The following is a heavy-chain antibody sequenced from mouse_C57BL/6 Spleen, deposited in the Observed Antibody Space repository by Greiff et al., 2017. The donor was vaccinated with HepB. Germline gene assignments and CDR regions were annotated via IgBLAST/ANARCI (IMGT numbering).Heavy chain of an antibody. V-gene: IGHV7-1*01. CDR2: SRNKANDYTT. D-gene: IGHD1-1*01. CDR1: GFTFSDFY. J-gene: IGHJ4*01. CDR3: ARDGTVERAMDY. Sequence: EVKLVESGGGLVQSGRSLRLSCATSGFTFSDFYLEWVRQTPGKGLEWIAASRNKANDYTTAYSVPVKGRFIVSRDTSQSILYLQMNALRAEDTAIYYCARDGTVERAMDYWGQGPSVTVSS.